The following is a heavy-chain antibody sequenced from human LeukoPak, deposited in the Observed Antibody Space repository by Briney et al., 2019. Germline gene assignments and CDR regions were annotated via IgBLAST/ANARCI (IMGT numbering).Heavy chain of an antibody. Sequence: ASVKVSCKASGGTFSSYAISWVRQAPGQGLEWMGRIIPILGIANYAQKFQGRVTITRDTSASTAYMELSSLRSEDTAVYYCARDGEEPFDYWGQGTLVTVSS. CDR1: GGTFSSYA. J-gene: IGHJ4*02. CDR2: IIPILGIA. CDR3: ARDGEEPFDY. V-gene: IGHV1-69*04. D-gene: IGHD1-14*01.